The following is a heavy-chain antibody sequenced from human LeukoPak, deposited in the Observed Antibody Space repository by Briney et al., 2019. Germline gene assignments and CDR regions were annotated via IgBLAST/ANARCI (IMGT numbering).Heavy chain of an antibody. D-gene: IGHD3-3*01. CDR3: ARRHYFGVVKKGVFDY. CDR2: IHQDGSEK. J-gene: IGHJ4*02. V-gene: IGHV3-7*01. Sequence: GGSLRLSCAASGFTFSTYWMTWVRQAPGKGLEWVANIHQDGSEKYYVDSVKGRFTISRDNAKNSLYLQMNSLRAEDTAVYYCARRHYFGVVKKGVFDYWGQGTLVTVSS. CDR1: GFTFSTYW.